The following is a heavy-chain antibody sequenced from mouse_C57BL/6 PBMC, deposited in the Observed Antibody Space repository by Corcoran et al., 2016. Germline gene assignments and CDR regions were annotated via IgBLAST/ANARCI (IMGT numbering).Heavy chain of an antibody. J-gene: IGHJ4*01. CDR1: GYTFTDYY. V-gene: IGHV1-26*01. D-gene: IGHD1-1*01. CDR3: ARSTVVEAMDY. Sequence: EVQLQQSGPELVKPGASVKISCKASGYTFTDYYMNWVKQSHGKSLEWIGDINPNNGGTSYNQKFKGKATLTVDKSSSTAYMELRSLTSEDSAVYYCARSTVVEAMDYWGQGTSVTVSS. CDR2: INPNNGGT.